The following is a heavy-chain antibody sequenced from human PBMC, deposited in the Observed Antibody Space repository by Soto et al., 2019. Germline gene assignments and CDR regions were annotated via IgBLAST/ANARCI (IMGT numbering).Heavy chain of an antibody. CDR2: ISWNGDAT. CDR1: GFTFDDYA. Sequence: GGSLRLSCAASGFTFDDYAIHWVWQAPGKGLEWVSGISWNGDATGYADSVKGRFTISRDNAKNSLYLQMNSLRIEDTAIYYCANLPLYGSGFDCWGQGTPVTVSS. J-gene: IGHJ4*02. CDR3: ANLPLYGSGFDC. D-gene: IGHD3-10*01. V-gene: IGHV3-9*01.